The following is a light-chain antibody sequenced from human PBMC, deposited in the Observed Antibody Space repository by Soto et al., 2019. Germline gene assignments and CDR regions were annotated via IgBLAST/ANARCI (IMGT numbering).Light chain of an antibody. Sequence: DIVMTHSPDSLCVSLGGRSTIMCKSSRRAFCNSKNRNHLSWYQQKPGQPPKLLIYWATTRESGVPDRFSGSGSGTDFTLTVSGLQAEDVAIYYCHQYFRSPITFGGGTKVDIK. CDR2: WAT. V-gene: IGKV4-1*01. J-gene: IGKJ4*01. CDR1: RRAFCNSKNRNH. CDR3: HQYFRSPIT.